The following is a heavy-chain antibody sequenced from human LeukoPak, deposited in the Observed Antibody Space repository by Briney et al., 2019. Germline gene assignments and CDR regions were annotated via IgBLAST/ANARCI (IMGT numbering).Heavy chain of an antibody. V-gene: IGHV1-24*01. D-gene: IGHD5-18*01. J-gene: IGHJ4*02. CDR1: GYTLTELS. CDR3: ATGLFFQVDTAMATVPYFGY. Sequence: ASVKVSCKVSGYTLTELSMHWVRQAPGKGLEWMGGFDPEDGETIYAQKFQGRVTMTEDTSTDTAYMELSSLRSEDTAVYYCATGLFFQVDTAMATVPYFGYWGQGTLVTVSS. CDR2: FDPEDGET.